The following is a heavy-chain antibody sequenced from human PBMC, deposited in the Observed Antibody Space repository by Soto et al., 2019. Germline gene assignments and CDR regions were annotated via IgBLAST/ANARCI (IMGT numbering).Heavy chain of an antibody. Sequence: QLHLVQSGTELKKPGASVRVSCEASGYTFSDHYIHWVRQAPGRGLEWMGWINPKSGVTNSAQRFQGRITMTRDASITTAYLELSSLRSDDSAVYYCARGPRQTPRQSNGWFVPDYWGQGSLVTVSS. CDR1: GYTFSDHY. CDR3: ARGPRQTPRQSNGWFVPDY. D-gene: IGHD6-13*01. CDR2: INPKSGVT. J-gene: IGHJ4*02. V-gene: IGHV1-2*02.